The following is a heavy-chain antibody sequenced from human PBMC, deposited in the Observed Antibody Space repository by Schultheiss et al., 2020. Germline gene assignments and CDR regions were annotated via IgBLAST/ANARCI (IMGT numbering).Heavy chain of an antibody. J-gene: IGHJ3*02. CDR3: AKRKQRAFDI. V-gene: IGHV3-74*01. D-gene: IGHD6-25*01. CDR2: IHSDGSST. Sequence: GGSLRLSCAASGFTFSSYWMSWVRQAPGKGLVWVSRIHSDGSSTSYADSARGRFTISRDNAKKSLYLQMNSLRAEDTALYYCAKRKQRAFDIWGQGTMVTVSS. CDR1: GFTFSSYW.